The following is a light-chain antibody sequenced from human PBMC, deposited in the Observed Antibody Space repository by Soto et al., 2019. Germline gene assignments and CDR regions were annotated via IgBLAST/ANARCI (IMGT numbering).Light chain of an antibody. CDR3: CSIAGIYPFKV. CDR2: DVS. J-gene: IGLJ3*02. Sequence: QSALTQPRSVSGSPGQSVTISCTGTSSDVGAYDSVSWDQQHPGKAPKLIIYDVSTRPSGVPDRFSGSKSCKKASLTISGLHGEDEGDYHCCSIAGIYPFKVFGGGTELTVL. CDR1: SSDVGAYDS. V-gene: IGLV2-11*01.